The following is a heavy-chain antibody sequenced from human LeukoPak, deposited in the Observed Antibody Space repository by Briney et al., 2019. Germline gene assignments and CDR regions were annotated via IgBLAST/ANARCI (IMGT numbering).Heavy chain of an antibody. CDR2: IYYSGST. D-gene: IGHD6-19*01. CDR3: ASCRSSGWADLFAFDI. J-gene: IGHJ3*02. Sequence: SETLSLTCTVSGGSISSSSYYWGWNRQPPGKGLEWIGSIYYSGSTYYNPSLKSRVTISVDTSKNQFSLKLSSVTAADTAVYYCASCRSSGWADLFAFDIWGQGTMVTVSS. CDR1: GGSISSSSYY. V-gene: IGHV4-39*01.